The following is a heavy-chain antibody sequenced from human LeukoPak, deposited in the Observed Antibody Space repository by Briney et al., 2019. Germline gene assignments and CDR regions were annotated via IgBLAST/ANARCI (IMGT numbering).Heavy chain of an antibody. V-gene: IGHV3-30*18. CDR2: ISTDGSDK. Sequence: PGGSLRLSCAASGFTFSSYGMHWVRQAPGKGLEWVAVISTDGSDKYYTDSVKGRFTISRGNSKNTLYLQMNSLTAEDTALYYCAKVQYYDSSGYLDYWGQGTLVTVSS. J-gene: IGHJ4*02. CDR1: GFTFSSYG. D-gene: IGHD3-22*01. CDR3: AKVQYYDSSGYLDY.